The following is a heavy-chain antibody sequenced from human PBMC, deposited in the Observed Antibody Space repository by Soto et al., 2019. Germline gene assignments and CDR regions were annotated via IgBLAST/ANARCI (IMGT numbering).Heavy chain of an antibody. CDR2: IYYSGST. Sequence: SETLSLTCTVSGGSVSSGSYYWSWIRQPPGKGLEWIGYIYYSGSTNYNPSLKSRVTISVDTSKNQFSLKLSSVTAADTAVYYCARERSPDFWSGYYGNWFDPWGQGTLVTVSS. D-gene: IGHD3-3*01. V-gene: IGHV4-61*01. J-gene: IGHJ5*02. CDR1: GGSVSSGSYY. CDR3: ARERSPDFWSGYYGNWFDP.